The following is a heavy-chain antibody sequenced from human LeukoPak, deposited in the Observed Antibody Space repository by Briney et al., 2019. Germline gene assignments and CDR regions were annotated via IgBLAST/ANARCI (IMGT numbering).Heavy chain of an antibody. D-gene: IGHD3-22*01. CDR2: ISSSSSYT. CDR1: GFTFSDYY. CDR3: ARDRVPDSSGYHYYYYGMDV. V-gene: IGHV3-11*06. J-gene: IGHJ6*02. Sequence: PGGSLRLSCAASGFTFSDYYMSWIRQAPGKGLEWVSYISSSSSYTNYADSVEGRFTISRDNAKNSLYLQMNSLRAEDTAVYYCARDRVPDSSGYHYYYYGMDVWGQGTTVTVSS.